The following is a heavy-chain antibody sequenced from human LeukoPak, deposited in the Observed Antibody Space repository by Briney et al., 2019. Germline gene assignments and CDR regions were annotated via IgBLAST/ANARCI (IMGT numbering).Heavy chain of an antibody. Sequence: PSETLSLTCTVSGGSISSYYWSWIRQSPGKGLEWIGYIYYSGSTNYNPSLKSRVTISVDTSKNQFSLKLSSVTAADTAFYFCARDRRTSGSDFGMDVWGQGTTVTVSS. CDR1: GGSISSYY. D-gene: IGHD3-22*01. CDR2: IYYSGST. J-gene: IGHJ6*02. V-gene: IGHV4-59*12. CDR3: ARDRRTSGSDFGMDV.